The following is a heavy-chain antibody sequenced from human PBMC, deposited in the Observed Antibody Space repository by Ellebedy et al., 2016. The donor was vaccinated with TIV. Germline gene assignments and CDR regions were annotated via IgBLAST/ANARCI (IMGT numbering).Heavy chain of an antibody. Sequence: GESLKISCAASGFTFNNFGMNWVRQAPGKGLEWISYISSSGSTIYYADSVKGRLTISRDNANNSLYLQMNSLRAEDTAVYYCARSITLVRWVSGLGWFDPWGQGTPVTVSS. J-gene: IGHJ5*02. CDR1: GFTFNNFG. CDR3: ARSITLVRWVSGLGWFDP. CDR2: ISSSGSTI. V-gene: IGHV3-48*04. D-gene: IGHD3-10*01.